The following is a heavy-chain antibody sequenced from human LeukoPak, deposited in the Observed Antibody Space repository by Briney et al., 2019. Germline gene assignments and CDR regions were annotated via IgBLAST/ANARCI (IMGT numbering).Heavy chain of an antibody. D-gene: IGHD3-9*01. Sequence: GGSLRLSCAASGFTFDDYGMSWVRQAPGKGLEWVSGINWNGGSTGYADSVKGRFTISGDNAKNSLYLQMNSLRAEDTALYYCARVGTYYDILAGYYSTYFDYWGQGTPVTVSS. V-gene: IGHV3-20*04. J-gene: IGHJ4*02. CDR2: INWNGGST. CDR1: GFTFDDYG. CDR3: ARVGTYYDILAGYYSTYFDY.